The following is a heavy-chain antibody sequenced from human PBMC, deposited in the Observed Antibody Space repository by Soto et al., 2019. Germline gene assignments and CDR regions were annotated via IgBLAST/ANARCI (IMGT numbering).Heavy chain of an antibody. CDR2: FYYSGST. J-gene: IGHJ6*02. V-gene: IGHV4-61*01. D-gene: IGHD3-3*01. Sequence: SETLPLTCTVSGGSVSSGSYYWSWIRQPPGKGLEWIGYFYYSGSTNYNPYLKSRVTISVDTSKNQFSLKLSSVTAADTAVYYCARGEGDFWSGYYSRNYGMDVWGQGTTVTVSS. CDR3: ARGEGDFWSGYYSRNYGMDV. CDR1: GGSVSSGSYY.